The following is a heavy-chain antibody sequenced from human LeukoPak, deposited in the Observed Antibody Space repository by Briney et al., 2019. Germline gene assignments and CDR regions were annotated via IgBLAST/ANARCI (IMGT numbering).Heavy chain of an antibody. Sequence: ASVKVSCKASGFTFTSPAVQWVRQARGQRLEWIGWIVVGSGNTNYAQKFQERVTITRDMSTSTAYMELSSLRSEDTAVYYCAADLGDYYDSSVASAYWGQGTLVTVSS. V-gene: IGHV1-58*01. CDR3: AADLGDYYDSSVASAY. D-gene: IGHD3-22*01. CDR1: GFTFTSPA. CDR2: IVVGSGNT. J-gene: IGHJ4*02.